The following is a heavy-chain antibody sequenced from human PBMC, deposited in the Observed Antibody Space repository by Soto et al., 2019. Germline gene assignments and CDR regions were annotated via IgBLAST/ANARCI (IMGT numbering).Heavy chain of an antibody. CDR1: GFTFSTYA. J-gene: IGHJ6*02. V-gene: IGHV3-23*01. CDR3: ARVRAWDRITMIVVVRDYGMDV. D-gene: IGHD3-22*01. Sequence: EVQLLESGGGLVQPGGSLRLSCAASGFTFSTYAMSWVRQAPGKGLEWVSAISGSAEITYYADSVKGRFTISRDNSKNTLYLQMNSLRAEDTAVYYCARVRAWDRITMIVVVRDYGMDVWGQGTTVTVSS. CDR2: ISGSAEIT.